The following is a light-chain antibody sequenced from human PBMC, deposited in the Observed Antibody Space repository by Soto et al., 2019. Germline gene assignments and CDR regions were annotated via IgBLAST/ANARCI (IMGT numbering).Light chain of an antibody. CDR2: YDS. CDR1: NIGSKS. Sequence: SSELTQPPSESVAPGKTARITCGGNNIGSKSVHWYQQKPGQAPVLVIYYDSDRPSGIPERFSGSNSGNTATLTISRVEAGDEADYYCQVWDSSSDHAVFGGGTKLTVL. CDR3: QVWDSSSDHAV. V-gene: IGLV3-21*04. J-gene: IGLJ2*01.